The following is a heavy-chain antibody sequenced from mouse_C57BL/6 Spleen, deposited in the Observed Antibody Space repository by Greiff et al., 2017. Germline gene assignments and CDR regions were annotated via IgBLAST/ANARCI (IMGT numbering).Heavy chain of an antibody. Sequence: EVQGVESGGGLVKPGGSLKLSCAASGFTFSSYAMSWVRQTPEKRLEWVATISDGGSYTYYPDNVKGRFTISRDNAKNNLYLQMSHLKSEDTAMYYCARDYWFAYWGQGTLVTVSA. V-gene: IGHV5-4*01. CDR2: ISDGGSYT. CDR1: GFTFSSYA. J-gene: IGHJ3*01. CDR3: ARDYWFAY.